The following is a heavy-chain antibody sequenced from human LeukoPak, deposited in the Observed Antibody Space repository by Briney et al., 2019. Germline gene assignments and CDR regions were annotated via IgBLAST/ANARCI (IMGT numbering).Heavy chain of an antibody. V-gene: IGHV3-33*01. CDR3: AREGITGTTNWFDP. CDR2: IWKDGNKK. Sequence: PGGSLRLSCAASGFTFSTYGMHWVRQAPGKGLEWVAVIWKDGNKKHYADSVKGRFTISRDNSKNTLYVQMNSLRAEDTAVYYCAREGITGTTNWFDPWGQGTLVTVSS. J-gene: IGHJ5*02. D-gene: IGHD1-7*01. CDR1: GFTFSTYG.